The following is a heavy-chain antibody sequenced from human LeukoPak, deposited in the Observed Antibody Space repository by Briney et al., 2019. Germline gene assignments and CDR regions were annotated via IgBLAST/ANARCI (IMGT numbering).Heavy chain of an antibody. D-gene: IGHD4-11*01. Sequence: GGSLRLSCAASGFTFSSYWMNWVRQAPGKGLEWVANIKQDGSEKYYVDSVKGRFTISRDNAKNSLYLQMNSLRAEDTAVYYCARGGLPTISYFDYWGQGTLVTVSS. J-gene: IGHJ4*02. CDR3: ARGGLPTISYFDY. V-gene: IGHV3-7*01. CDR1: GFTFSSYW. CDR2: IKQDGSEK.